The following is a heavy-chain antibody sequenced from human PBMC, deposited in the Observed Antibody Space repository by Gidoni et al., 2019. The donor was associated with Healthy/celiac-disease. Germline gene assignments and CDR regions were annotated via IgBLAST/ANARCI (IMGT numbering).Heavy chain of an antibody. J-gene: IGHJ6*02. V-gene: IGHV3-48*03. CDR1: GCTFSSYE. Sequence: EVQLVESGGGLVQPGGSRRLSCAASGCTFSSYEMNWVRQAPGKGLEWVSYISSSGSTIYYADSVKGRFTISRDNAKNSLYLQMNSLRAEDTAVYYCASSEGSYYYYGMDVWGQGTTVTVSS. CDR3: ASSEGSYYYYGMDV. CDR2: ISSSGSTI. D-gene: IGHD2-15*01.